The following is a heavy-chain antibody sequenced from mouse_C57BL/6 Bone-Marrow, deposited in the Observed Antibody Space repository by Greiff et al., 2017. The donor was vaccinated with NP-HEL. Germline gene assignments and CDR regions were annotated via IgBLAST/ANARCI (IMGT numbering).Heavy chain of an antibody. D-gene: IGHD2-1*01. CDR2: IRSKSNNYAT. J-gene: IGHJ2*01. CDR3: VRQGGNPYYFDY. CDR1: GFSFNTYA. V-gene: IGHV10-1*01. Sequence: EVQLVESGGGLVQPKGSLKLSCAASGFSFNTYAMNWVRQAPGKGLEWVARIRSKSNNYATYYADSVKDRFTISRDDSESMLYLQMNNLKTEDTAMYYCVRQGGNPYYFDYWGQGTTLTVSS.